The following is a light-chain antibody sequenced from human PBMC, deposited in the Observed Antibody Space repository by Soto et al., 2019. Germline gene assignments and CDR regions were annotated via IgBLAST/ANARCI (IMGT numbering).Light chain of an antibody. J-gene: IGKJ2*01. CDR3: QQRSNWT. CDR2: DAS. Sequence: EIVLTQSPATLSLSPGERATLSCRASQSVSSYLAWYQQKPGQAPRVLIYDASNRATGIPARFSGSGSGTDFTLTISSLEPADFAVYYCQQRSNWTFGQGTKLEIK. CDR1: QSVSSY. V-gene: IGKV3-11*01.